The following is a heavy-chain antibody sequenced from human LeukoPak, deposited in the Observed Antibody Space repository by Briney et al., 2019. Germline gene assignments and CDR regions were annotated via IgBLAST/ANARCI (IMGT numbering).Heavy chain of an antibody. CDR2: IKQDGSEE. J-gene: IGHJ6*02. V-gene: IGHV3-7*01. CDR3: ATFKRWVAGDV. D-gene: IGHD1-26*01. CDR1: GFTFSDSW. Sequence: GGSLRLSCAASGFTFSDSWMSWVRQAPGKGPEWVANIKQDGSEEHYVDSVKGRFTVSRDNARNSLFLQMNSLRVEDTAVYYCATFKRWVAGDVWGQGTTVSVSS.